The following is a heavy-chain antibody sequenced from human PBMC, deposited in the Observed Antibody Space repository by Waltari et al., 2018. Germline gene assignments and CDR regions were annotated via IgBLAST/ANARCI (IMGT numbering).Heavy chain of an antibody. V-gene: IGHV3-74*03. CDR2: ITGDGSGT. Sequence: EVQLVESGGGLVQPGGSLSLSGEASGCTFSSYWLHWVRQVPGKGLVWVGRITGDGSGTTYAASVKGRFTISRDNAKNTLFLQMNSLRDEDTAVYYCVRYVVVTAGDYWGQGTLVAVSS. J-gene: IGHJ4*02. CDR1: GCTFSSYW. CDR3: VRYVVVTAGDY. D-gene: IGHD2-21*02.